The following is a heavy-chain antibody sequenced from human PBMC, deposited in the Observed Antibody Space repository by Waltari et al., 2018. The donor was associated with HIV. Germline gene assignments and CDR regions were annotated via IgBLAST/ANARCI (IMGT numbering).Heavy chain of an antibody. V-gene: IGHV3-9*01. J-gene: IGHJ6*02. Sequence: DVQLVESGGGLVQPGRSLRLSCAASGFTFDASAMHWVLQAPGKGLEWVSGISWNSGSIGYADSVKGRFTISRDNAKNSLYLQMNSLRAEDTALYYCAKDGSPDYYYYYGMDVWGQGTTVTVSS. CDR2: ISWNSGSI. CDR3: AKDGSPDYYYYYGMDV. CDR1: GFTFDASA.